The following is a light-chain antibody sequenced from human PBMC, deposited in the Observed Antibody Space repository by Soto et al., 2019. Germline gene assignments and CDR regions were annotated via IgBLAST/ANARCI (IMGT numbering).Light chain of an antibody. Sequence: EIVLTQSPATLSFSPGERATPSCRPSQSVTSSLAWYQQKPGQAPRLLIYDASSRATGIPARFSGSGSGTDFTLTISSLEPEDFAVYYCQQRSNWPYTFGQGTKLEIK. V-gene: IGKV3-11*01. J-gene: IGKJ2*01. CDR1: QSVTSS. CDR3: QQRSNWPYT. CDR2: DAS.